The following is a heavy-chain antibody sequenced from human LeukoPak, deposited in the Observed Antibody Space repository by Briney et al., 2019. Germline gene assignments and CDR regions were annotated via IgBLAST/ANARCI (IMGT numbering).Heavy chain of an antibody. CDR2: IQQHGSET. J-gene: IGHJ3*02. CDR3: AKVRSGGWYRADAFDI. V-gene: IGHV3-7*01. CDR1: GFTFSNYW. Sequence: GGSLRLSCEGSGFTFSNYWMSWVRQAPGKGLEWVANIQQHGSETYYGDSVKGRFTISRDNAKNSLYLQMNSLRAEDTAVYYCAKVRSGGWYRADAFDIWGQGTMVTVSS. D-gene: IGHD6-19*01.